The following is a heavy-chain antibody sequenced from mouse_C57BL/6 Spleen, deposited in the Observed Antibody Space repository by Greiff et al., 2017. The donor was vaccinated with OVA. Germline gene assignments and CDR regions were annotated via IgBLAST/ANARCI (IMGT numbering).Heavy chain of an antibody. J-gene: IGHJ3*01. CDR2: IDPSDSGT. CDR1: GYTFTSYW. V-gene: IGHV1-52*01. Sequence: QVQLKQPGAELVRPGSSVKLSCKASGYTFTSYWMHWVKQRPVKGLEWIGNIDPSDSGTHYNQKFKGKATLTVDKSSSTAYMQLSSLTSEDSAVYYWARDGGGVFAYWGQGTLVTVSS. CDR3: ARDGGGVFAY.